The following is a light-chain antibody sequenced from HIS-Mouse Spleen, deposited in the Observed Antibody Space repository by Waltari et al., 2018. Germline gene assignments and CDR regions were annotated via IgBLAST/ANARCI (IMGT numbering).Light chain of an antibody. CDR3: YSTDSSGNHRV. V-gene: IGLV3-10*01. Sequence: SYELTQPPPVSVSPGQTARNTCPGDALPTKYAYWYQQKSGQAPVLVIYEDSKRPSGIPERFSGSSSGTMATLTISGAQVEDEADYYCYSTDSSGNHRVFGGGTKLTVL. CDR2: EDS. J-gene: IGLJ2*01. CDR1: ALPTKY.